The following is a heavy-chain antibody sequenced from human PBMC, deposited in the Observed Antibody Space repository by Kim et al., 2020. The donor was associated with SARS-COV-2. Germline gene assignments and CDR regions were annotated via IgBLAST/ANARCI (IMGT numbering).Heavy chain of an antibody. CDR1: GFNFSYYS. J-gene: IGHJ6*02. D-gene: IGHD6-19*01. Sequence: GGSLRLSCAASGFNFSYYSMNWVRQAPGKGLEWVSYISSSSSPIYYADSVKGRFTVSRENAKNSLYLQMNSLRDEDTAVYYCAREGQWLSLYYYGMDVWGQVTKVTVSS. CDR2: ISSSSSPI. CDR3: AREGQWLSLYYYGMDV. V-gene: IGHV3-48*02.